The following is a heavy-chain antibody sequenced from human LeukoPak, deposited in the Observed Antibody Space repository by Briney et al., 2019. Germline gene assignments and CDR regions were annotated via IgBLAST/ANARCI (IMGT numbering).Heavy chain of an antibody. CDR3: AREVGYCSGGSCYSYFDY. CDR1: GGSISSCY. CDR2: IYYSGST. J-gene: IGHJ4*02. D-gene: IGHD2-15*01. Sequence: KPSETLSLTCTVSGGSISSCYWSWIRQPPGKGLEWIGYIYYSGSTNYNASLTNRVTISVDTSKNQFSLKLSSVTAADTAVYYCAREVGYCSGGSCYSYFDYWGQGTLVTVSS. V-gene: IGHV4-59*01.